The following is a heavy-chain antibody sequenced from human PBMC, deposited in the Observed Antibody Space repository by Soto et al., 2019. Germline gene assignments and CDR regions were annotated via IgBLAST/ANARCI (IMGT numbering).Heavy chain of an antibody. Sequence: QVQLQESGPRLVKPSETLSLTCTISGGSVTRGSYYWSWIRQPPGKGLEWIGYIYYTGSTNYNPSLKSRVTISGDTSKIQFSLKLTSVTAADTAVYYCARANSYYGVYYGTDVWGQGTTVTVSS. J-gene: IGHJ6*02. V-gene: IGHV4-61*01. D-gene: IGHD4-4*01. CDR3: ARANSYYGVYYGTDV. CDR2: IYYTGST. CDR1: GGSVTRGSYY.